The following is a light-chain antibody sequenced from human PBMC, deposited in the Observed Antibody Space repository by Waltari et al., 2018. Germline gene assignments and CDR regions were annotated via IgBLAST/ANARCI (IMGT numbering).Light chain of an antibody. CDR1: QSISSW. Sequence: DIQMTQSPSTLSASVGDRVTITGRARQSISSWLTWYQQKPWKAPKALIYKAPSLESGVPSRFSGGGSGTEFTLTISSLQPDDFATYYCQQYKTYSYTFGQGTKREIK. CDR3: QQYKTYSYT. CDR2: KAP. J-gene: IGKJ2*01. V-gene: IGKV1-5*03.